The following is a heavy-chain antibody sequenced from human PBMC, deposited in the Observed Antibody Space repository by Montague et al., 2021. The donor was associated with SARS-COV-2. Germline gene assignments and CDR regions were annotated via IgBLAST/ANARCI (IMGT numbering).Heavy chain of an antibody. CDR1: RHSGSGESWR. CDR3: ARLLGTYYDFWSGERAIDAFDI. CDR2: RHPRGST. D-gene: IGHD3-3*01. V-gene: IGHV4-61*10. Sequence: SETLSLTCAVDRHSGSGESWRWTWMHTPDLQAPWRIVCRHPRGSTNYNPSLKCRVTISVDTSKNQFSLKLSSVTAADTAVYYCARLLGTYYDFWSGERAIDAFDIWGQGTMVTVSS. J-gene: IGHJ3*02.